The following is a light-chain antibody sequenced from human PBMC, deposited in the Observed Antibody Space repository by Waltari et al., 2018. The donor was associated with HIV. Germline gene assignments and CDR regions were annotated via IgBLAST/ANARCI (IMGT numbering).Light chain of an antibody. J-gene: IGLJ2*01. V-gene: IGLV2-8*01. Sequence: QSALTQPPSASGSPGQSVTISCTGTSSDVGGYNFVSWYQQHPGKAPKLMIFEVSKRPSGVPDRVSGSKSANTASLTVSGLQAEDEADYYCSSYAGSNNLVFGGGTKLTVL. CDR2: EVS. CDR1: SSDVGGYNF. CDR3: SSYAGSNNLV.